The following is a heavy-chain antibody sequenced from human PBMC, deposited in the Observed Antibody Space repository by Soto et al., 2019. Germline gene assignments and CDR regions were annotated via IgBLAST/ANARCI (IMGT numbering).Heavy chain of an antibody. D-gene: IGHD5-18*01. Sequence: QVHLVQSGAEVKKPGASVKVSCKASGYTFTNYYIHWVRQAPGQGLEWLGISRPSGGRTEYAQRFQGRVTMTRDTSTSTVYMELTSLTSEDTAVYYCAREPNESYYFDYWGQGTLVTVSS. CDR1: GYTFTNYY. V-gene: IGHV1-46*01. J-gene: IGHJ4*02. CDR3: AREPNESYYFDY. CDR2: SRPSGGRT.